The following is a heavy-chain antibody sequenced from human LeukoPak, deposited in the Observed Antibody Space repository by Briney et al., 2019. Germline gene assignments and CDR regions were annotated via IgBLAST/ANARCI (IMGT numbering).Heavy chain of an antibody. CDR1: GFTFSTYG. J-gene: IGHJ4*02. CDR2: ISDNGERT. CDR3: AKERGVSKPFDY. D-gene: IGHD2-8*02. V-gene: IGHV3-23*01. Sequence: TGGSLRLSCAVSGFTFSTYGMNWVRQAPGKGMEWVSAISDNGERTYYADSVKGQFTISRDNSKSTLYLQMNSLRAEGTAVYYCAKERGVSKPFDYWGQGTLVTVSS.